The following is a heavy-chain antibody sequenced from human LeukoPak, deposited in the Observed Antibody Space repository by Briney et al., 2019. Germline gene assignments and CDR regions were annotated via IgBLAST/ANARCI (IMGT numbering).Heavy chain of an antibody. D-gene: IGHD3-3*01. CDR3: ARIRFLEWFGWFDP. Sequence: SETLSLTCTVSGGSISGYYWSWIRQPPGKGLEWIAYFFYSGNTNYNPSLKSRVTISVDTSKNQFSLKLSSVTAADTAVYYCARIRFLEWFGWFDPWGQGTLVTVSS. CDR1: GGSISGYY. CDR2: FFYSGNT. V-gene: IGHV4-59*01. J-gene: IGHJ5*02.